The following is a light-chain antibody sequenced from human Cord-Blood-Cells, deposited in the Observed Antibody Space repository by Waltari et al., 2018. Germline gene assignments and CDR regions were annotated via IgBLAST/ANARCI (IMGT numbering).Light chain of an antibody. CDR1: QDISNY. Sequence: DIQMTQSPSSLSASVGDRVTITCQASQDISNYLNWYQQQPGKDPKLLIYDASNLETGVPSRFSGSGSGTDFTFTISSLQPEDIATYYCQQYDNLITFGPGTKVDIK. CDR2: DAS. J-gene: IGKJ3*01. V-gene: IGKV1-33*01. CDR3: QQYDNLIT.